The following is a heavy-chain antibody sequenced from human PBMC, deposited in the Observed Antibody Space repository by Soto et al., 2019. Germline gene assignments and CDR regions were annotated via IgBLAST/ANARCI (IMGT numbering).Heavy chain of an antibody. CDR3: ATVYPFRYDSSGYYYFDY. D-gene: IGHD3-22*01. CDR2: FDPEDGET. V-gene: IGHV1-24*01. J-gene: IGHJ4*02. Sequence: PSVKVSCKVSGYTLTELSMHWVRQAPGKGLEWMGGFDPEDGETIYAQKFQGRVTMTEDTSTDTAYMELSSLRSEDTAVYYCATVYPFRYDSSGYYYFDYWGQGTLVTVSS. CDR1: GYTLTELS.